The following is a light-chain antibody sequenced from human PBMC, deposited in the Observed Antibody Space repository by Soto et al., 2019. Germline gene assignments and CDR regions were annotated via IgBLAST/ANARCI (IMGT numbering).Light chain of an antibody. V-gene: IGKV1-8*01. Sequence: AIRMTQSPSSLSASTGDRVTITCRASQGISSYLAWYQQKPGKAPKLLIYAASTLQSGVPSRFSGSGSGTDFNLTISCLQSEDFANYYCQQYYSYPWTFGQGTKVEIK. CDR2: AAS. CDR1: QGISSY. CDR3: QQYYSYPWT. J-gene: IGKJ1*01.